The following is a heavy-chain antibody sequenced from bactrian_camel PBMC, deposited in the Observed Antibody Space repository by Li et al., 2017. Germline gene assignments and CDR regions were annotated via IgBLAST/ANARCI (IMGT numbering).Heavy chain of an antibody. J-gene: IGHJ6*01. CDR3: AALRPGGWAAEECLTATSTLRDFSY. CDR2: IRTDGRT. Sequence: QLVESGGGSVQTGGSLRLSCAVSGFTTSGGCMGWFRQRPGEGREGVATIRTDGRTSYADSVKGRFTISQDKAKNTLYLQMNSLKPDDTSMYYCAALRPGGWAAEECLTATSTLRDFSYWGQGTQVTVS. D-gene: IGHD8*01. V-gene: IGHV3S26*01. CDR1: GFTTSGGC.